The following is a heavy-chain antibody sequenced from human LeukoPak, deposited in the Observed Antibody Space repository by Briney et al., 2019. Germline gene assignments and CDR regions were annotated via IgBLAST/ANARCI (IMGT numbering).Heavy chain of an antibody. D-gene: IGHD4-17*01. Sequence: GESLKISCKGSGYSFTSYWIGWVRQMPGKGLEWMGIIYPGDSDTRYSPSFQGQVTISADKSISTAYLQWSSLKASGTAMYYCARQTVLTTGIRWLYYFDYWGQGTLVTVSS. CDR3: ARQTVLTTGIRWLYYFDY. V-gene: IGHV5-51*01. CDR2: IYPGDSDT. CDR1: GYSFTSYW. J-gene: IGHJ4*02.